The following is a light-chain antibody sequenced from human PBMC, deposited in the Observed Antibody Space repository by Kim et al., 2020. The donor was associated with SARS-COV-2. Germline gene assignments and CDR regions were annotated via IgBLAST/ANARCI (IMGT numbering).Light chain of an antibody. J-gene: IGKJ5*01. V-gene: IGKV3-20*01. CDR2: GGS. CDR1: QSVCGSY. Sequence: SPGERATLSYRASQSVCGSYLAWYQQKPGQPPRLLIYGGSSRATGIPDRFSGSGSGTDFTLAISRLEPEDFAVYSCQQYANSPVTFGQRTRLEIK. CDR3: QQYANSPVT.